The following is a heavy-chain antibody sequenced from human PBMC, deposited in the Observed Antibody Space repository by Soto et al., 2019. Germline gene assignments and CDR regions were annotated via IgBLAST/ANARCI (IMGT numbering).Heavy chain of an antibody. D-gene: IGHD5-12*01. J-gene: IGHJ4*02. Sequence: EVQLVESGGGLVQPGRSLRLSCAASGFTFDDYAMHWVRQAPGKGLEWVSGRSWNSGSIGCADSVKGRFTISRDNAKNSLYLQMNSLRAEDTALYYCAKDMRYADGCYDWGFDYWGQGTLVTVSS. CDR2: RSWNSGSI. V-gene: IGHV3-9*01. CDR3: AKDMRYADGCYDWGFDY. CDR1: GFTFDDYA.